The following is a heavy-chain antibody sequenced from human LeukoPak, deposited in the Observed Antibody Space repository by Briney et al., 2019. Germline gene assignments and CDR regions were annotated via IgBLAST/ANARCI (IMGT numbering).Heavy chain of an antibody. D-gene: IGHD3-16*01. J-gene: IGHJ5*02. Sequence: PSETLSLTCTVCGGPITTYYLSWLRQSAGMGVEWVGRISGSGVITYNPSLKRGVILSLDTSNNHFSLKLISVTAADTAVYYCARDSGTTGEVKFDPWGQGMLVTVSS. CDR2: ISGSGVI. CDR3: ARDSGTTGEVKFDP. V-gene: IGHV4-4*07. CDR1: GGPITTYY.